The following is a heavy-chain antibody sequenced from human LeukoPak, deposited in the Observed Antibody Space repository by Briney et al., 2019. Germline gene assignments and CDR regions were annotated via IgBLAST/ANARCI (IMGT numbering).Heavy chain of an antibody. Sequence: GGSLRLSCAVSGFTFTDYWMNWVRQAPGKGLEWVASIRQDEGEKSYVDSVKGRFTISRDNTKSSLYLQISSLRAEDTAVYYCARDGTAAGLYFDLWGQGTLVTVSS. V-gene: IGHV3-7*01. D-gene: IGHD6-13*01. CDR1: GFTFTDYW. CDR2: IRQDEGEK. CDR3: ARDGTAAGLYFDL. J-gene: IGHJ4*01.